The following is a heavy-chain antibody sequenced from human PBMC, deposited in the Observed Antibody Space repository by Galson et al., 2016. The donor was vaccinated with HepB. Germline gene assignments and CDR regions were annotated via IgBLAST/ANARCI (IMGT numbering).Heavy chain of an antibody. Sequence: SLRLSCATSGFDFDHHSINWVRQAPGKGLEWVSSISSSGSFKFYSDSVKGRFTISRDSAKKSAFLQMGNLTAEDTAVYYCARGARDRGSTSRYQFNFWGQGILVTVSS. CDR1: GFDFDHHS. D-gene: IGHD3-10*01. V-gene: IGHV3-21*01. CDR2: ISSSGSFK. CDR3: ARGARDRGSTSRYQFNF. J-gene: IGHJ1*01.